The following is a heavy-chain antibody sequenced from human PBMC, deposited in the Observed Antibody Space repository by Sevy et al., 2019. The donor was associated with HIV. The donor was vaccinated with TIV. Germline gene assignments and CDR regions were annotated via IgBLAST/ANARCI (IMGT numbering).Heavy chain of an antibody. D-gene: IGHD3-22*01. CDR2: ISWNSGSI. CDR3: AKAFLSYYYDSSGYYAPRYFDL. J-gene: IGHJ2*01. CDR1: GFTFDDYA. Sequence: GGSLRLSCAASGFTFDDYAMHWVRQAPGKGLEWVSGISWNSGSIVYADSVKGRFTISRDNAKNSLYLQMNSLRAEDTALYYCAKAFLSYYYDSSGYYAPRYFDLWGRGTLVTVSS. V-gene: IGHV3-9*01.